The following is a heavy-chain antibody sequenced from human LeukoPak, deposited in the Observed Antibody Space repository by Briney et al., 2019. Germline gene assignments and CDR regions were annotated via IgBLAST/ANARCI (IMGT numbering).Heavy chain of an antibody. CDR1: GGSISNYY. V-gene: IGHV4-59*01. D-gene: IGHD2-2*01. CDR2: IYYSGNT. Sequence: SETLSLTCTVSGGSISNYYWSWIRQPAGKGLEWIGYIYYSGNTNYNPSLKSRVTISVDTSKNQFSLKLNSVTAADTAVYYCARVRYCSTNRCYDREFDNWGQGTLVTVSS. J-gene: IGHJ4*02. CDR3: ARVRYCSTNRCYDREFDN.